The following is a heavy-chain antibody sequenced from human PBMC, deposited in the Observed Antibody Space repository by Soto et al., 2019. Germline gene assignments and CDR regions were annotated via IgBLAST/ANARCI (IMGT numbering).Heavy chain of an antibody. CDR3: ARGFRGGDADWFDP. D-gene: IGHD2-21*02. Sequence: SVKVSCKASGGTFSTYAISWVRQAAGQGLEWMGGIIPIYGTANYAQKFQGRLTMTADESTSTVYMELSSLRSEDTAVYYCARGFRGGDADWFDPWGQGTLVTVSS. V-gene: IGHV1-69*13. J-gene: IGHJ5*02. CDR1: GGTFSTYA. CDR2: IIPIYGTA.